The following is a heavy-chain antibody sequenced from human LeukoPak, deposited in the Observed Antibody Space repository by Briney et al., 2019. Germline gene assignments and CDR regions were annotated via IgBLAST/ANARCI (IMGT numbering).Heavy chain of an antibody. V-gene: IGHV5-51*01. Sequence: GEALKISWKGSGYSFTTYWIGWVRQMPGKGLEWMGIIFPADSDTRYSPSFQGQVTISADKSISTAYLQWSSLTASDTAMYYCARGVPTDYWGQGTLVTVSS. D-gene: IGHD3-10*01. CDR2: IFPADSDT. CDR3: ARGVPTDY. CDR1: GYSFTTYW. J-gene: IGHJ4*02.